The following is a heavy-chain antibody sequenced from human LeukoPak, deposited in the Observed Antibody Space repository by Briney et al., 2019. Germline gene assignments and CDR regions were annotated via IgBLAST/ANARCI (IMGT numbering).Heavy chain of an antibody. CDR1: GFTFSSYS. D-gene: IGHD6-6*01. CDR3: ASVYSSSSPVDY. J-gene: IGHJ4*02. V-gene: IGHV3-21*01. Sequence: GGSLRLSCAASGFTFSSYSMNWVRQAPGKGLEWVSSISSSSSYIYYADSVKGRFTISRDNAKNSLYLQMNSLRAEDTAVYYCASVYSSSSPVDYWGQGTLVTVSS. CDR2: ISSSSSYI.